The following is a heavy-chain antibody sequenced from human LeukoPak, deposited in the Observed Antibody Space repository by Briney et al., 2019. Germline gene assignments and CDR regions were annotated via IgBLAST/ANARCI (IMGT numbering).Heavy chain of an antibody. J-gene: IGHJ4*02. Sequence: GGSLRLAWPASGFTFNTFAMIWVRQPPGKWLDWVSSIFSVGGEIHYADSMRVRFSISRHNCKSTLSLQMNSLRVEDTAIYYCATYRKVLLPFDSWGQGTLVTVSS. V-gene: IGHV3-23*01. CDR1: GFTFNTFA. D-gene: IGHD2-8*02. CDR2: IFSVGGEI. CDR3: ATYRKVLLPFDS.